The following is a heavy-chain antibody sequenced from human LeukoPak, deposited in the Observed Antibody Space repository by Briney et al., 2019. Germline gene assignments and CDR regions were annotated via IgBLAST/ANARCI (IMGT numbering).Heavy chain of an antibody. J-gene: IGHJ3*02. V-gene: IGHV1-2*02. Sequence: GASVKVSCKASGYTFTGYYMHWVRQAPGQGLEWMGWINPNSGGTNYAQKFQGRVTITRDTSISTAYMELSRLRSDDTAVYYCARRTGFFDAFDIWGQGTMVTVSS. D-gene: IGHD7-27*01. CDR1: GYTFTGYY. CDR3: ARRTGFFDAFDI. CDR2: INPNSGGT.